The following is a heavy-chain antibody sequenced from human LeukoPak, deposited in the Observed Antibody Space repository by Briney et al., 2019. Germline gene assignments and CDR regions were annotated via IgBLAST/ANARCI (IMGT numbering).Heavy chain of an antibody. CDR3: QYYDFWSGPDY. V-gene: IGHV3-53*01. CDR2: IYSGGST. Sequence: GGSLRLSCAASGFTVSSNYMSWVRQAPGKGLEWVSVIYSGGSTYYADSVKGRFTISRDNAKNSLYLQMNSLRAEDTAVYYCQYYDFWSGPDYWGQGTLVTVSS. D-gene: IGHD3-3*01. J-gene: IGHJ4*02. CDR1: GFTVSSNY.